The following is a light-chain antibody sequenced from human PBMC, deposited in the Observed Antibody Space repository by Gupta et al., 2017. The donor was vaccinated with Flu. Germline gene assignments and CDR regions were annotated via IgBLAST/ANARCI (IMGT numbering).Light chain of an antibody. CDR3: RQGANCPWE. V-gene: IGKV2-30*01. Sequence: DVVMTQSPLSLPVALGQPASISCRSSQSLVYSDGNTVLHWFQQRPGQSPRRLIYLVSHRDSGGPDRLRGSGSGTDFTLKISRWEAEDVGVSVGRQGANCPWEFGKGTRWKSN. CDR1: QSLVYSDGNTV. J-gene: IGKJ1*01. CDR2: LVS.